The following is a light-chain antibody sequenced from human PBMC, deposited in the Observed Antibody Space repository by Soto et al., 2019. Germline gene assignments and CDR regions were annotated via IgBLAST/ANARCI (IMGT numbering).Light chain of an antibody. CDR2: EVS. CDR3: SSYTTTSPPV. V-gene: IGLV2-14*01. Sequence: QSALTQPASVSGSPGQSITISCTGTSSDVGAYNSVSWYQQHPGKAPKVMIYEVSNRPSGVSNRFSGSKSGNTASLTISGLQTEDEADYYCSSYTTTSPPVFGGGTQLTVL. J-gene: IGLJ3*02. CDR1: SSDVGAYNS.